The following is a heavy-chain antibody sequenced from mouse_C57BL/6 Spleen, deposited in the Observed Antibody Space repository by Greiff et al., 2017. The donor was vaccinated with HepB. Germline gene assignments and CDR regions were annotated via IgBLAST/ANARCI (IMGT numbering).Heavy chain of an antibody. CDR3: AICDGYYVRCGY. CDR1: GYTFTSYW. CDR2: IHPSDSDT. V-gene: IGHV1-74*01. J-gene: IGHJ3*01. Sequence: QVQLQQPGAELVKPGASVKVSCKASGYTFTSYWMHWVKQRPGQGLEWLGRIHPSDSDTNYNQKFKGKATLTVDKSSSPAYLQLSSLTSEDSAVYDWAICDGYYVRCGYWGQGTLVTVSA. D-gene: IGHD2-3*01.